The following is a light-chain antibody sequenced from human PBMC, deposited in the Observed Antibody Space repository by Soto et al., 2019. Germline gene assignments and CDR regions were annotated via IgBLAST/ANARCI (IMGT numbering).Light chain of an antibody. CDR2: CTN. J-gene: IGLJ3*02. V-gene: IGLV7-43*01. CDR1: TGAVTSDYC. Sequence: QAVVTQEPSLTVSPGETVTLTCASNTGAVTSDYCAHWFQQKPAQAPRTLIYCTNTKHSWTPARFSGALLAGKAALPLSGVQPEDEAEYYCLLSFGGAQPWLFGGGTKLTVL. CDR3: LLSFGGAQPWL.